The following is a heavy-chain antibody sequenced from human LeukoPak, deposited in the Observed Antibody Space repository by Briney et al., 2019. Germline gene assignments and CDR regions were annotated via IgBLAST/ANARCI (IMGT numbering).Heavy chain of an antibody. Sequence: GGSLRLSCAASGFTFSSYWMSWVRQAPGKGLEWVASIKQDGSEKYYGDSVKGRFTISRDNAKNSLYLQMNSLRAEDTAVYYCARDPTYDSGSPLGYGGQGTLVAVSS. CDR1: GFTFSSYW. V-gene: IGHV3-7*01. CDR3: ARDPTYDSGSPLGY. CDR2: IKQDGSEK. D-gene: IGHD3-10*01. J-gene: IGHJ4*02.